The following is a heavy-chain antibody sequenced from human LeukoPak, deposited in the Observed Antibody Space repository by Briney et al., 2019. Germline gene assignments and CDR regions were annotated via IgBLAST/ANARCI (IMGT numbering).Heavy chain of an antibody. CDR2: INSDGSST. CDR1: GFTFSSYW. CDR3: ARTYSSGQIQYYFDY. J-gene: IGHJ4*02. D-gene: IGHD6-19*01. V-gene: IGHV3-74*01. Sequence: GGSLRLSCAASGFTFSSYWMHWVRQAPGKGLVWVARINSDGSSTSYADSVKGRFTISRDNAKNTLYLQMNSLRAEDTAVYYCARTYSSGQIQYYFDYWGQGTLVTVSS.